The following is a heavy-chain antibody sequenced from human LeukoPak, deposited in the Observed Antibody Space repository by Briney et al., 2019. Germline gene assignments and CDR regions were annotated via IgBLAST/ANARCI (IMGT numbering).Heavy chain of an antibody. D-gene: IGHD3-22*01. J-gene: IGHJ3*02. Sequence: PGGSLRLSCAASGFTFSEAWMIWVRQAPGKGLEWVGRIKSRADGGTSDYAAPVTGRFTISRDDSNGTLFLQMNSLTTEDTAVYYCATQGLLDAFDIWGQGTMVIVSS. V-gene: IGHV3-15*01. CDR2: IKSRADGGTS. CDR1: GFTFSEAW. CDR3: ATQGLLDAFDI.